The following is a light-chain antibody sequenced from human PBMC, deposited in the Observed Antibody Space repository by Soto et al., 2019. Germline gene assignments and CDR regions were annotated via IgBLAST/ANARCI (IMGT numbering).Light chain of an antibody. J-gene: IGKJ4*01. CDR2: DSS. CDR1: QSVGTY. V-gene: IGKV3-11*01. Sequence: EIVLTQSPATLSLSPGERATLSCRASQSVGTYFAWYQQKPGQAPRLLIYDSSNRATGIPARFSSSGSGTDFTLTITSLEPEDFAVYYSQQRSDWPSTFCGGTKVEIK. CDR3: QQRSDWPST.